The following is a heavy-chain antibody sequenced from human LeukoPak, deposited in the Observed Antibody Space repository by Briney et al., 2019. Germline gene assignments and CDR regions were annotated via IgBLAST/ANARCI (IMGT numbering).Heavy chain of an antibody. Sequence: GGSLRLSCAASGSTFSSYWMSWVRQAPGKGLEWVANIKQDGSEKYYVDSVKGRFTISRDNAKNSLYLQMNSLRAEDTAVYYCASSTYYYYGMDVWGKGTTVTVSS. D-gene: IGHD2-2*01. CDR1: GSTFSSYW. CDR3: ASSTYYYYGMDV. J-gene: IGHJ6*04. V-gene: IGHV3-7*03. CDR2: IKQDGSEK.